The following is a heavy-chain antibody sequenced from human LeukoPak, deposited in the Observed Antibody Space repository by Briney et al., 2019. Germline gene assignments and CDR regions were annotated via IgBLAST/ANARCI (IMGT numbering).Heavy chain of an antibody. Sequence: SVKVSCKASGSTFSSYAISWVRQAPGQGLEWMGGIIPIFGTANYAQKFQGRVTITADESTSTAYMELSSLRSEDTAVYYCASHILVGTPTNWFDPWGQGTLVTVSS. D-gene: IGHD2-15*01. J-gene: IGHJ5*02. V-gene: IGHV1-69*13. CDR2: IIPIFGTA. CDR3: ASHILVGTPTNWFDP. CDR1: GSTFSSYA.